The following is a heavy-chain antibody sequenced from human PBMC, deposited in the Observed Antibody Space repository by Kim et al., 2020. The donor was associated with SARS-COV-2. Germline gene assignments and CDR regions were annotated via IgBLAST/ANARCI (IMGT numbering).Heavy chain of an antibody. Sequence: GGSLRLSCVASGFIFSSYGMHWVRQAAGKGLEWVAVISNDGSKQYYGDSVKGRFTISRDSSKSTVYLQMNSLSADDTGVYYCVRDPVRTVGADRDYWGQGTLVTVSS. CDR2: ISNDGSKQ. CDR3: VRDPVRTVGADRDY. J-gene: IGHJ4*02. V-gene: IGHV3-33*05. D-gene: IGHD1-26*01. CDR1: GFIFSSYG.